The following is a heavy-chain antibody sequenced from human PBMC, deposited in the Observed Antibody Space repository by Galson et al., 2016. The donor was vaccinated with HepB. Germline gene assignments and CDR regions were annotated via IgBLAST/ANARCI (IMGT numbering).Heavy chain of an antibody. D-gene: IGHD2-21*01. CDR3: ATEAQVIPGLSAFDI. CDR1: GDALSDVS. Sequence: SVKVSCKASGDALSDVSIHWVRQPPGKGLEWMGGFDREAEEAMYAQSFRGRVTVTEDTSRNTAYMEMRSLRSEDTATYFCATEAQVIPGLSAFDIWGHGTTVIVSS. V-gene: IGHV1-24*01. J-gene: IGHJ3*02. CDR2: FDREAEEA.